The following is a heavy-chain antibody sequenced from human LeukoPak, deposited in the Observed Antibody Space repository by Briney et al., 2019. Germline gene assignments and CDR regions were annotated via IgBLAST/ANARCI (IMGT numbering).Heavy chain of an antibody. J-gene: IGHJ4*02. V-gene: IGHV4-59*01. D-gene: IGHD6-6*01. CDR2: IYYSGST. Sequence: SETLSLTCTVSGGSISSYYWSWIRQPPGKGLEWIGYIYYSGSTNYNPSLKSRVTISVDTSKNQFSLKLSSVTAADTAVYYCASGYSSSSGVRFDYWGQGTLGTVSS. CDR3: ASGYSSSSGVRFDY. CDR1: GGSISSYY.